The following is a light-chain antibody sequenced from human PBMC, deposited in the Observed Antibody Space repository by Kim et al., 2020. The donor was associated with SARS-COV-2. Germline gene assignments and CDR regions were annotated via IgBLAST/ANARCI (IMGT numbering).Light chain of an antibody. CDR3: QAWDSSTPYV. J-gene: IGLJ1*01. Sequence: PGQTASITCSGDKLGDKYACWYQQKPGQSPVLVIYQDSKRPSGIPERFSGSNSGNTATLTISGTQAMDEADYYCQAWDSSTPYVFGTGTKVTVL. CDR1: KLGDKY. CDR2: QDS. V-gene: IGLV3-1*01.